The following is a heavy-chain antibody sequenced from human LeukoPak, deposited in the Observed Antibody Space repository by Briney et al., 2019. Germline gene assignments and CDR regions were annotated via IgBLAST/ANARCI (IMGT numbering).Heavy chain of an antibody. Sequence: GGSLRLSCAASGFTFSSYSMNWVRQAPGKGLEWVSSIISSSSYIYYADSVKGRFTICRDNAKNSLYLQMNSLRAEDTAVYYCARSLPGGAGVFDYWGQGTLVTVSS. CDR3: ARSLPGGAGVFDY. V-gene: IGHV3-21*01. D-gene: IGHD3-16*01. CDR1: GFTFSSYS. CDR2: IISSSSYI. J-gene: IGHJ4*02.